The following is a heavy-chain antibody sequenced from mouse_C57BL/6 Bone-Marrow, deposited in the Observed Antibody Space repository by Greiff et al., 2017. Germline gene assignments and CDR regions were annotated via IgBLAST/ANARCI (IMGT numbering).Heavy chain of an antibody. D-gene: IGHD2-1*01. V-gene: IGHV10-1*01. CDR3: VRHEGYYDYYAMDY. CDR1: GFSFNTYA. J-gene: IGHJ4*01. CDR2: IRSKSNNYAT. Sequence: EVKLVESGGGLVQPKGSLKLSCAASGFSFNTYAMNWVRQAPGKGLEWVARIRSKSNNYATYYADSVKDGFTISRDDSESMLYLQMNNLKTEDTAMYYCVRHEGYYDYYAMDYWGQGTSVTVSS.